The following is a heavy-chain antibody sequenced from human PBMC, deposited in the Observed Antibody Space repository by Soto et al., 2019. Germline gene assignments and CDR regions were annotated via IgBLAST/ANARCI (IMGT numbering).Heavy chain of an antibody. CDR1: GGTLSSYA. V-gene: IGHV1-69*01. CDR2: IIPIFGTA. D-gene: IGHD2-15*01. CDR3: ARDCSGGSCSTYYYYYYGMDV. Sequence: QVQLVQSGAEVKKPGSSVKVSCKASGGTLSSYAISWVRQAPGQGLEWMGGIIPIFGTANYAQKFQGRVTITADESTSTAYMELSSLRSEDTAVYYCARDCSGGSCSTYYYYYYGMDVWGPGTTVTVSS. J-gene: IGHJ6*02.